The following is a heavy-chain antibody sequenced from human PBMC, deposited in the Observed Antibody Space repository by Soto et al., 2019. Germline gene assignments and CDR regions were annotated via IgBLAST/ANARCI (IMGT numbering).Heavy chain of an antibody. D-gene: IGHD1-26*01. J-gene: IGHJ5*02. CDR2: IYHSGST. Sequence: PSETLSLTCTVSGDSISSVDHYWSWIRQPPGKGLEWMGYIYHSGSTHYNPSLNSRLTISIDTSTNLFSLNLTSVTAADTAVYFCARLRWETENNWFDPWGQGALVTVS. V-gene: IGHV4-30-4*01. CDR1: GDSISSVDHY. CDR3: ARLRWETENNWFDP.